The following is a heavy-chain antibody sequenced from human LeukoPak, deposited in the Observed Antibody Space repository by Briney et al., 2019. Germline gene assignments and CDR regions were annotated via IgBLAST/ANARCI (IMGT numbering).Heavy chain of an antibody. D-gene: IGHD4-11*01. Sequence: GGSLRLSCAASGFTFSSYSMNWVRQAPGKGLEWVANIKTDGSEKYYADSVKGRFTISRDNAKNSLYLQMNSLRAKDTAVYYCATYSTRNAREFQSWGQGTLVTVSS. CDR2: IKTDGSEK. V-gene: IGHV3-7*01. CDR3: ATYSTRNAREFQS. CDR1: GFTFSSYS. J-gene: IGHJ1*01.